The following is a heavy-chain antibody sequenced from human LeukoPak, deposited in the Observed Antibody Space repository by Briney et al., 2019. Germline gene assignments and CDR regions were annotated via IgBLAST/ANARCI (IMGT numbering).Heavy chain of an antibody. J-gene: IGHJ4*02. Sequence: NSGGSLRLSCAASGFTFSSYSMNWVRQAPGKGLEWVSSISSSSSYIYYADSVKGRFTISRDNSKNTLYLQMNSLRAEDTAVYYCAKGEYCGGDCYLVGGLFDYWGQGTLVTVSS. CDR1: GFTFSSYS. V-gene: IGHV3-21*04. CDR3: AKGEYCGGDCYLVGGLFDY. CDR2: ISSSSSYI. D-gene: IGHD2-21*02.